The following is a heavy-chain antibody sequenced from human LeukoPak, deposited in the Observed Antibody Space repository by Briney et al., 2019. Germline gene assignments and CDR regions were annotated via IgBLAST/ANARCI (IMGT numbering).Heavy chain of an antibody. Sequence: SETLSLTCAVYGGSFSGYYWSWIRQPPGKGLEWIGEINHSGSTNYNPSLKSRVTISVDTSKNQFSLKLSSVTAADTAVYYCARAPIYFTMVRGVIQKNNWFDPWGQGTLVTVSS. V-gene: IGHV4-34*01. CDR3: ARAPIYFTMVRGVIQKNNWFDP. J-gene: IGHJ5*02. CDR1: GGSFSGYY. D-gene: IGHD3-10*01. CDR2: INHSGST.